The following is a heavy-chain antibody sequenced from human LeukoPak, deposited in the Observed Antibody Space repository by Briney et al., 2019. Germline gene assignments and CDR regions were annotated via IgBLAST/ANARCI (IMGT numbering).Heavy chain of an antibody. J-gene: IGHJ4*02. CDR2: IYYSGST. V-gene: IGHV4-31*03. Sequence: PSETLSPTCTVSGGSISSGGYYWSWIRQHPGKGLEWIGYIYYSGSTYYNPSLKSRVTISVDTSKNQFSLKLSSVTAADTAVYYCARKFGSSSLQDPFDYWGQGTLVTVSS. CDR3: ARKFGSSSLQDPFDY. CDR1: GGSISSGGYY. D-gene: IGHD6-13*01.